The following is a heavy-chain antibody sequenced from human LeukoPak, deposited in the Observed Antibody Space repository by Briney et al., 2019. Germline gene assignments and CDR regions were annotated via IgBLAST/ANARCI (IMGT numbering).Heavy chain of an antibody. D-gene: IGHD4-23*01. CDR3: ARRGVTVVTPAAFDI. CDR2: ISYDGSNK. V-gene: IGHV3-30*04. J-gene: IGHJ3*02. CDR1: GFTFSSYA. Sequence: PGGSLRLSCAASGFTFSSYAMHWVRQAPGKGLEWVAVISYDGSNKYYADSVKGRFTISRDNSKNTLYLQMNSLRAEDTAVYYCARRGVTVVTPAAFDIWGQGTVVTVSS.